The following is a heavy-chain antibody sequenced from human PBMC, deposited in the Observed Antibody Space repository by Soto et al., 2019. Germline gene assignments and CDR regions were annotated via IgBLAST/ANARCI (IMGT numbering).Heavy chain of an antibody. CDR1: GFTFSSYA. CDR3: AKDPMYYYDSSGYYPIGAFDI. V-gene: IGHV3-23*01. CDR2: ISGSGGST. Sequence: GGSLRLSCAASGFTFSSYAMSWVRQAPGKGLEWVSAISGSGGSTYYADSVKVRFTISRDNSKNTLYPQMNSLRAEDTAVYYCAKDPMYYYDSSGYYPIGAFDIWGQGTMVTVSS. D-gene: IGHD3-22*01. J-gene: IGHJ3*02.